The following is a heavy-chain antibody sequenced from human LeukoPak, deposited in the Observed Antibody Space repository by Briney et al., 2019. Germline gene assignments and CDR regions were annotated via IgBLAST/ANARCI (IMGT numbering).Heavy chain of an antibody. V-gene: IGHV4-59*08. D-gene: IGHD4-11*01. CDR2: IYYSGSTHT. J-gene: IGHJ6*02. Sequence: SETLSLTCNVSGDSISYYYWGWIRQPPGKGLEWIGYIYYSGSTHTNYNPSLKSRVNISVDASKNLFSLNLSSVTGADTAMYYCARLTIVVPSFGVDVWGPGTTATVSS. CDR1: GDSISYYY. CDR3: ARLTIVVPSFGVDV.